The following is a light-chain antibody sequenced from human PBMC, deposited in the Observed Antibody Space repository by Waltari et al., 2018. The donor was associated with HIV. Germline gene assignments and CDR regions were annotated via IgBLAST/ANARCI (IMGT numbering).Light chain of an antibody. J-gene: IGLJ3*02. V-gene: IGLV2-11*01. CDR2: DVT. Sequence: QSALTQPRSVSGSPGQSVTISCTGTSSGFGGYNYVSWYQQHPNQAPKLMIYDVTKRPSGVRDRFSGSKSGNTASLTISGLQADDEADYYCCAYAGSYTLFGGGTKVTVL. CDR3: CAYAGSYTL. CDR1: SSGFGGYNY.